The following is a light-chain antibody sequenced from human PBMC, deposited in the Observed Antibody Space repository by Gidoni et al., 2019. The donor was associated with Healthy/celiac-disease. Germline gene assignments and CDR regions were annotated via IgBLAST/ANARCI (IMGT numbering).Light chain of an antibody. V-gene: IGKV3-15*01. Sequence: IVMTQSPATLAVSPGERATLSCRASQGVSSNLAWYQQKPGQAPRRLIYGASTRATGIPARFSGSGSGTEFTLTISSLQSEDFAVYYCQQYNNWPPLTFGGGTKVEIK. CDR3: QQYNNWPPLT. CDR1: QGVSSN. CDR2: GAS. J-gene: IGKJ4*01.